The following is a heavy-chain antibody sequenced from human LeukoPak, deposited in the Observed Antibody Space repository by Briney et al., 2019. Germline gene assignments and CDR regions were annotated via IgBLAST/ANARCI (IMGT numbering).Heavy chain of an antibody. CDR1: GGSISSGGYS. J-gene: IGHJ4*02. CDR3: ARASLPMVRGYYFDY. CDR2: IYHSGST. D-gene: IGHD3-10*01. V-gene: IGHV4-30-2*01. Sequence: PSQTLSLTCAVSGGSISSGGYSWSWIRQPPGKGLEWIGYIYHSGSTYYNPSPKSRVTISVDRSKNQFSLKLSSVTAADTAVYYCARASLPMVRGYYFDYWGQGTLVTVSS.